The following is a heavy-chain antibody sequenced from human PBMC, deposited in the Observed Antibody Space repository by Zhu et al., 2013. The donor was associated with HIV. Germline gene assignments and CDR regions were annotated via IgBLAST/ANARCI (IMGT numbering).Heavy chain of an antibody. J-gene: IGHJ5*02. CDR1: GYTFTNYG. D-gene: IGHD1-1*01. V-gene: IGHV1-8*03. CDR3: ARVRTRERDSPPGGXRTP. CDR2: VDPIIGNA. Sequence: QVQLVQSGPEVKKPGASVKVSCKASGYTFTNYGINWVRQATGHGLEWMGWVDPIIGNAGYAQKFQGRVTITRDTSTSTVYMELSSLRSDDTAVYFCARVRTRERDSPPGGXRTPWGQGTAGSPSP.